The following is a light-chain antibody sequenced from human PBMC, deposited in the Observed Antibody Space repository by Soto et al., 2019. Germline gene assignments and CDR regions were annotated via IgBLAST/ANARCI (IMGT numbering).Light chain of an antibody. V-gene: IGKV3-11*01. Sequence: EIVMTQSPATLSVSPGEKATLSCRASQSVSNNLAWFQQKPGQVPRLLIYGASNRATGIPARFSGSGSGTDFTLTISSLEPEDFAVYYCQQRSNWPPTFGQGTKVDIK. CDR2: GAS. CDR1: QSVSNN. J-gene: IGKJ1*01. CDR3: QQRSNWPPT.